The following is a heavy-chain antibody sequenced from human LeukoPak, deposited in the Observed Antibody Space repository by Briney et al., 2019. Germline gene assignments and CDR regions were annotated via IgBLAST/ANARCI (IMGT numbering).Heavy chain of an antibody. D-gene: IGHD3-10*01. V-gene: IGHV3-11*01. J-gene: IGHJ6*04. Sequence: GGSLRLSCAASGFTFSDYYMSWIRQAPGKGLEWVSYISSSGSTIYYADSVKGRFTISRDNAKNSLYLQMNSLRAEDTAVYYCTLTLVRGRVYGMDVWGEGTTVTVSS. CDR3: TLTLVRGRVYGMDV. CDR1: GFTFSDYY. CDR2: ISSSGSTI.